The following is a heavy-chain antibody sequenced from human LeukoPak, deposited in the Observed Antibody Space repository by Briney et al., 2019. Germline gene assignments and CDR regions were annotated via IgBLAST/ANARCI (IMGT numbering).Heavy chain of an antibody. CDR2: INWNGGST. D-gene: IGHD6-13*01. Sequence: GGSLRLSCAASGFTFDGYGMSWVRQAPGKGLEWVSGINWNGGSTGYADSVKGRFTISRDSAKNSLYLQMNSLRAEDTALYYCARYLIAAAGTLDYWGQGTLVTVSS. CDR1: GFTFDGYG. CDR3: ARYLIAAAGTLDY. J-gene: IGHJ4*02. V-gene: IGHV3-20*04.